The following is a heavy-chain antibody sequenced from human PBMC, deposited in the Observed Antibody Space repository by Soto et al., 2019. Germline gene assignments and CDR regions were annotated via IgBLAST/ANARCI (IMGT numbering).Heavy chain of an antibody. CDR3: ARRARPDFYYMDV. V-gene: IGHV3-64*01. CDR2: ISSNGVGT. Sequence: EVQLAESGGGLAQPGGSLRLSCAASGFTLGGYAMDWVRQAPGKGLEYVSGISSNGVGTYYANSVQGRFTISRDNSKNKVYLQMGSLRPEDMAVYYCARRARPDFYYMDVWGKGTTVTVSS. J-gene: IGHJ6*03. CDR1: GFTLGGYA. D-gene: IGHD6-6*01.